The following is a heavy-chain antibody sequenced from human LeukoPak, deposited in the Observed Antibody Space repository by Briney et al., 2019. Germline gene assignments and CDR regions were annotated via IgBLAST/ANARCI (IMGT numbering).Heavy chain of an antibody. CDR1: GGSISSGGYY. CDR2: IYYSGSI. Sequence: PSQTLSLTCTVSGGSISSGGYYWSWIRQHPGKGLEWIGYIYYSGSINYNPSLKSRVTISVDTSKNQFSLKLSSVTAADTAVYYCARGRSMVRGVTAPYFQHWGQGTLVTVSS. J-gene: IGHJ1*01. D-gene: IGHD3-10*01. V-gene: IGHV4-31*03. CDR3: ARGRSMVRGVTAPYFQH.